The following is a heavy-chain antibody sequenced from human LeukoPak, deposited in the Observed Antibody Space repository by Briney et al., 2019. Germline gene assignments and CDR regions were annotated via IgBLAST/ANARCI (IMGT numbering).Heavy chain of an antibody. CDR1: GGSISSGGYY. Sequence: SETLSLTCTVSGGSISSGGYYWSWIRQPPRKGLEWIGYIYHNGSTFYNPSLKSRVTISVDGSKNQFSLKLSSVTAADTAVYYCARARQQVVLFYYYSMDVWGKGTTVTVSS. V-gene: IGHV4-30-2*01. J-gene: IGHJ6*03. CDR3: ARARQQVVLFYYYSMDV. CDR2: IYHNGST. D-gene: IGHD6-13*01.